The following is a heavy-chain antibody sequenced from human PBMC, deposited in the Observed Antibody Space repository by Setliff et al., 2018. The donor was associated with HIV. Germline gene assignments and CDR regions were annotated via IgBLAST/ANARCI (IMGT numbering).Heavy chain of an antibody. V-gene: IGHV4-61*09. CDR1: GGSISSGSYY. CDR3: ASPKERYYYGSGTNVREYYGMDV. D-gene: IGHD3-10*01. J-gene: IGHJ6*02. CDR2: IHTSGST. Sequence: SETLSLTCTVPGGSISSGSYYWSWIRQPAGKGLEWIGHIHTSGSTKYNPSLKSRVTISADTSKNQFSLNLSSVTAADTAVYYCASPKERYYYGSGTNVREYYGMDVWGQGTTVTVSS.